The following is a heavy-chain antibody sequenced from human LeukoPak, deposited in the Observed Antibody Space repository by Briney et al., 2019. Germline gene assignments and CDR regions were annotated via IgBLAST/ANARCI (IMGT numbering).Heavy chain of an antibody. J-gene: IGHJ3*02. CDR1: GFTFSNAW. CDR3: TSGYITMIYAAFDI. CDR2: IKSKTDGGTT. V-gene: IGHV3-15*01. Sequence: PGGSLRLSCAASGFTFSNAWMSWVRQAPGKGLEWVGRIKSKTDGGTTDYPAPVKGRFAISRDDSKNTLYLQMTSLQTEDTAVYYCTSGYITMIYAAFDIWGQGTMVTVSS. D-gene: IGHD3-22*01.